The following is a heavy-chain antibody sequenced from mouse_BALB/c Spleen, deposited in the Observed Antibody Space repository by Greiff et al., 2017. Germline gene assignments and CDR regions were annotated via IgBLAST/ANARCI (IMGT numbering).Heavy chain of an antibody. CDR1: GYSITSDYA. CDR3: ARTYYGSAY. D-gene: IGHD1-1*01. J-gene: IGHJ3*01. CDR2: ISYSGST. V-gene: IGHV3-2*02. Sequence: DVKLQESGPGLVKPSQSLSLTCTVTGYSITSDYAWNWIRQFPGNILEWMGYISYSGSTSYNPSLKSRIAITRDTSKNQFFLQLNSVTTEDTATYYCARTYYGSAYWGQGTLVTVSA.